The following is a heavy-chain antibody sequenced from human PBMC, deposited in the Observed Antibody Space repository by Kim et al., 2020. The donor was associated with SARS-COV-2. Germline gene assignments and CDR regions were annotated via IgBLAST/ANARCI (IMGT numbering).Heavy chain of an antibody. V-gene: IGHV6-1*01. CDR3: ARVLDAPYSSSWYDWFDP. Sequence: SQTLSLTCAISGDSVSSNSAAWNWIRQSPSRGLEWLGRTYYRSKWYNDYAVSVKSRITINPDTSKNQFSLQLNSVTPEDTAVYYCARVLDAPYSSSWYDWFDPWGQGTLVTVSS. D-gene: IGHD6-13*01. CDR2: TYYRSKWYN. J-gene: IGHJ5*02. CDR1: GDSVSSNSAA.